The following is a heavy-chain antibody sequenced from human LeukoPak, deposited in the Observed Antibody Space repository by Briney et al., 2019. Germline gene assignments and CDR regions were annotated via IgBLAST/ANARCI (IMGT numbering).Heavy chain of an antibody. CDR1: GFTFSKNW. V-gene: IGHV3-74*01. CDR3: ARDDLGTSYFYFGMDV. CDR2: IQGDGSNT. D-gene: IGHD3/OR15-3a*01. J-gene: IGHJ6*02. Sequence: GGPLRLSCVASGFTFSKNWMHWVRQAPGKGLVWVSRIQGDGSNTNYADSVKGRFTISRDNAKNSLYLQMNSLRAEDTAVYYCARDDLGTSYFYFGMDVWGQGTTVTVSS.